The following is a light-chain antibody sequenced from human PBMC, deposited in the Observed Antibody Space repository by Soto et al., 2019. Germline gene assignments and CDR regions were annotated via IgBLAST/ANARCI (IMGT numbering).Light chain of an antibody. J-gene: IGLJ3*02. V-gene: IGLV2-8*01. CDR1: SSDVGGYNY. Sequence: QSALTQPPSASGSPGQSVTISCIGTSSDVGGYNYVSWYQQHPGKAPKLTINELSKRPSGGHDRFTGSKSANTASLTVSGLQAEDEADYCCCSYAGSNNRVFGGGTKLTVL. CDR2: ELS. CDR3: CSYAGSNNRV.